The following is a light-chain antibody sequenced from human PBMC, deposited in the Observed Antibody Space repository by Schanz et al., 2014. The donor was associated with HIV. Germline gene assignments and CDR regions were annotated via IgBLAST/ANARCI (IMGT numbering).Light chain of an antibody. J-gene: IGLJ2*01. CDR1: RSNIGTNY. CDR2: RNN. V-gene: IGLV1-47*01. CDR3: GAWDSSLSGGL. Sequence: QSVLTQPPSASGTPGQRVTISCSGSRSNIGTNYVYWYQQLPGTAPKLLIYRNNQRPSGVPDRFSGSRSGTSASLDITGLQTGDEADYYCGAWDSSLSGGLFGGGTKLTVL.